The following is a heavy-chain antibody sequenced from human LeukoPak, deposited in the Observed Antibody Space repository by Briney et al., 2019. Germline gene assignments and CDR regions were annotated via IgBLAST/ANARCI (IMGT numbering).Heavy chain of an antibody. CDR2: IKSKTDGGTT. D-gene: IGHD3-16*02. Sequence: PGGSLRLSCAASGFTVSSNYMSWVRQAPGKGLEWVGRIKSKTDGGTTDYAAPVKGRFTISRDDSKNTLYLQMNSLKTEDTAVYYCTTRIMITFGGVIVRSAWGQGTLVTVSS. J-gene: IGHJ5*02. V-gene: IGHV3-15*01. CDR1: GFTVSSNY. CDR3: TTRIMITFGGVIVRSA.